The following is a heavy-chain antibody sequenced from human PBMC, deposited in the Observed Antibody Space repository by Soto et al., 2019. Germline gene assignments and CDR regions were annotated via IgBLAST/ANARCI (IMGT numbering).Heavy chain of an antibody. Sequence: GGSLRLSCAASGFTLSRNYMSLVRQAPGKGLECVSVIYSGGSTYYADSVKGRFTISRHNAKNTLYLQMNSLRAEDTEVYYCARSRESGYDAFDIWGQGKMGTGSS. V-gene: IGHV3-66*01. J-gene: IGHJ3*02. CDR1: GFTLSRNY. CDR2: IYSGGST. CDR3: ARSRESGYDAFDI. D-gene: IGHD5-12*01.